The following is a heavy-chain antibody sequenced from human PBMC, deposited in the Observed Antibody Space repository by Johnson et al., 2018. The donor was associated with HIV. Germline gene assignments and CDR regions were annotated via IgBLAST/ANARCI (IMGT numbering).Heavy chain of an antibody. V-gene: IGHV3-66*01. CDR2: IYSGGTT. J-gene: IGHJ3*02. CDR3: ARAEPWDRRHYAFDI. CDR1: GFTVSSNY. D-gene: IGHD1-1*01. Sequence: VQLVESGGGLVHPGGSLRLSCAASGFTVSSNYMNWVRQAPGKGLEWVSVIYSGGTTYYADSVKGRFTISRDNSKNTVYLQMNSLRAEDTAVYYCARAEPWDRRHYAFDIWGQGTVVTVSS.